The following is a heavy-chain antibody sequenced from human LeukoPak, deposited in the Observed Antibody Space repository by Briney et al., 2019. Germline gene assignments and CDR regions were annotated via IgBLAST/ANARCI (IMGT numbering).Heavy chain of an antibody. Sequence: SVKVSCKASGGTFSSYAISWVRQAPGQGLEWMGRIIPIFGTANYAQKFQGRVTITMDESTSTAYMELSSLRSEDTAVYYCARDKGKRDGYNFFDYWGQGTLVTVSS. V-gene: IGHV1-69*05. J-gene: IGHJ4*02. CDR1: GGTFSSYA. D-gene: IGHD5-24*01. CDR2: IIPIFGTA. CDR3: ARDKGKRDGYNFFDY.